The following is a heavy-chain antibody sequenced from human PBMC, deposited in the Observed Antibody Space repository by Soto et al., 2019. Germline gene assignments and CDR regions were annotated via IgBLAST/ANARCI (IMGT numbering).Heavy chain of an antibody. J-gene: IGHJ4*02. CDR1: GFNFKKFA. CDR3: AKADGEQWLLPHLDK. V-gene: IGHV3-23*01. D-gene: IGHD6-19*01. Sequence: VPLLESGGGVVQPGGSLRLSCVASGFNFKKFAMSWVRQAPGEGLEWVSGISCCGGSTSYADSVKGRFSIARDDSTNTLSLQMNNLRVEDTAQYYCAKADGEQWLLPHLDKWGQGTLVTVS. CDR2: ISCCGGST.